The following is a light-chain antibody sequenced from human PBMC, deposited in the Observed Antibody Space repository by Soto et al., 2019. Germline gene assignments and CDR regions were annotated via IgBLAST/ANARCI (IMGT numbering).Light chain of an antibody. CDR2: WAS. CDR1: QTLLYPSSNKNY. Sequence: DVVLTQSPDSLAVSLGERATLSCKSSQTLLYPSSNKNYLAWYQQKPGQPPKLLIYWASTRESGVPARFSGSGSGTDFTLTISSLQAEDVAVYYCQQYYSTPHTFGGGTKVDIK. V-gene: IGKV4-1*01. J-gene: IGKJ4*01. CDR3: QQYYSTPHT.